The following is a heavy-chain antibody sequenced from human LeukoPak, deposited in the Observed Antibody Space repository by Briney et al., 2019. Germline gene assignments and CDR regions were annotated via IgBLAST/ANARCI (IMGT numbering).Heavy chain of an antibody. CDR2: IKQDRSEK. V-gene: IGHV3-7*01. Sequence: GGSLRLSCAASGFTFSTYWMSWVRQAPGKGLEWVANIKQDRSEKDYVDSVKGRFTISRDNAKNSLYLQMNSLRAEDTAVYYCARDKFDIVVVTAIYYYYMDVWGKGTTVTVSS. CDR1: GFTFSTYW. CDR3: ARDKFDIVVVTAIYYYYMDV. J-gene: IGHJ6*03. D-gene: IGHD2-21*02.